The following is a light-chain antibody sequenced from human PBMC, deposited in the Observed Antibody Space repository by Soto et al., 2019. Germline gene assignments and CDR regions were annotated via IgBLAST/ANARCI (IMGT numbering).Light chain of an antibody. Sequence: EIVLTQSPATLSLSPVDRSTPSFRASQIVDRYLAWYQEKPGQAPRLLIYDTSDRATGIPDRFSGSGSGTDFTLTISSLEPEDFAVYYCQQGSNWYTFGQGTKGDIK. CDR2: DTS. CDR1: QIVDRY. CDR3: QQGSNWYT. V-gene: IGKV3-11*01. J-gene: IGKJ2*01.